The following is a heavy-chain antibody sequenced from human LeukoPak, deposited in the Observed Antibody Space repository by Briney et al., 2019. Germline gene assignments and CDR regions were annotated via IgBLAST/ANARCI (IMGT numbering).Heavy chain of an antibody. J-gene: IGHJ4*02. CDR3: ARPSSGYYYFDY. V-gene: IGHV1-69*13. Sequence: ASVKVSCKASGGTFSSYAISWVRQAPGQGLEWMGGIIPIFGTANYAQKFQGRVTITADESTSTAYMELSSLRSEDTAVYYCARPSSGYYYFDYWGQGTLVTVSS. D-gene: IGHD3-22*01. CDR1: GGTFSSYA. CDR2: IIPIFGTA.